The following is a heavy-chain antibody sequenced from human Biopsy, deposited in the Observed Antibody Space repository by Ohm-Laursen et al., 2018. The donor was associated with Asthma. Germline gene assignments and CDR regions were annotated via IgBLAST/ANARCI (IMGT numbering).Heavy chain of an antibody. V-gene: IGHV1-69*13. CDR3: ARCQVGYSSGWSLLLKKIYYSGMDV. D-gene: IGHD6-19*01. CDR2: IMTVFGTT. Sequence: SVTPSCKAPGGTFSNFAISWVRQAPGQGLEWLGGIMTVFGTTNYAPKFQGRVTITADESTSTAYMEVTSLRSEDTAIYYCARCQVGYSSGWSLLLKKIYYSGMDVWGQGTAVTVSS. CDR1: GGTFSNFA. J-gene: IGHJ6*02.